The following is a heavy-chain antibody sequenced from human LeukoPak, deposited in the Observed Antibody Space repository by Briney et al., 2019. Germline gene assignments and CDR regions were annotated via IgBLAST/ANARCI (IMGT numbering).Heavy chain of an antibody. D-gene: IGHD1-26*01. Sequence: GSLRLSCAASGFTFSSYEMNWVRQAPGKGLEWVSYISSSGRTIYYADPVKGRFTISRDNAKSSLYLQMNSLRAEDTAVYYCARVAWDLQYTGAFDIWGQGTMVTVSS. J-gene: IGHJ3*02. V-gene: IGHV3-48*03. CDR2: ISSSGRTI. CDR1: GFTFSSYE. CDR3: ARVAWDLQYTGAFDI.